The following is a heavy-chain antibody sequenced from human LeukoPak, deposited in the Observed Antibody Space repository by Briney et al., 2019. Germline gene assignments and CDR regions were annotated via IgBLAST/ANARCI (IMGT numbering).Heavy chain of an antibody. CDR2: IKHDGSEK. V-gene: IGHV3-7*01. J-gene: IGHJ4*02. Sequence: GGSLRLSCAASGFTFSSYWMTWVRQAPGKGLEWVANIKHDGSEKYYVDSVKGRFTISRDNSKNTLYLQMNSLRAEDTAVYYCAKDRRMITFGGVIPLVDYWGQGTLVTVSS. CDR1: GFTFSSYW. CDR3: AKDRRMITFGGVIPLVDY. D-gene: IGHD3-16*01.